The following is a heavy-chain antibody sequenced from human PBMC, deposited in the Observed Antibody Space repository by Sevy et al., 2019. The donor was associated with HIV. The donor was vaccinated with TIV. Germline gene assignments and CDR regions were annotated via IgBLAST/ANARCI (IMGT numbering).Heavy chain of an antibody. CDR1: GGSISSGSYY. CDR3: AREGEGSSWYYYNYYMDV. D-gene: IGHD6-13*01. V-gene: IGHV4-61*02. Sequence: SETLSLTCTVSGGSISSGSYYWSWIRQPAGKGLEWIGRIYTSGSTNYNPSLKSRVTISVDTSKNQFSLKLSSVTAADTAVYYCAREGEGSSWYYYNYYMDVWGKGTTVTVSS. J-gene: IGHJ6*03. CDR2: IYTSGST.